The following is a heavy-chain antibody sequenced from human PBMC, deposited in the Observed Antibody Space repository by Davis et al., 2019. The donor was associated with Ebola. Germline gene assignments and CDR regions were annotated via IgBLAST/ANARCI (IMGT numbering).Heavy chain of an antibody. CDR2: INHSGST. J-gene: IGHJ4*02. CDR3: ARGRDFWRN. V-gene: IGHV4-39*07. Sequence: GSLRLSCTVSGGSISSRSYYWGWIRQPPGKGLEWIGEINHSGSTNYNPSLKSRVTISVDTSKNQFSLKLSSVTAADTAVYYCARGRDFWRNWGQGTLVTVSS. D-gene: IGHD3-3*01. CDR1: GGSISSRSYY.